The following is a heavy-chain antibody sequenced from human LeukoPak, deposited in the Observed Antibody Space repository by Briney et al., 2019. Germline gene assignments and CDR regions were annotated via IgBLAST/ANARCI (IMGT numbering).Heavy chain of an antibody. V-gene: IGHV1-46*01. D-gene: IGHD1-26*01. J-gene: IGHJ4*02. CDR1: GYTFTSYY. Sequence: ASVKVSCKASGYTFTSYYMHWVRQAPGQGLEWMGITNPSGGSTSYAQKFQGRVTMTRDTSTSTVYMELSSLRSEDTAVYYCARDGDSGSYHQYYFDYWGQGTLVTVSS. CDR3: ARDGDSGSYHQYYFDY. CDR2: TNPSGGST.